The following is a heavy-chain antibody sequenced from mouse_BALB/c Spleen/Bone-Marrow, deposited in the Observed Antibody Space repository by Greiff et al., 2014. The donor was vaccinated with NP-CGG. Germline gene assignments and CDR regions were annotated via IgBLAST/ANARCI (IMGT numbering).Heavy chain of an antibody. CDR2: IDPANGNT. CDR3: AFYYYGSSLSAY. D-gene: IGHD1-1*01. CDR1: GFNIKDTY. J-gene: IGHJ3*01. V-gene: IGHV14-3*02. Sequence: VQLPQSGAELVKPGASVKLSCTASGFNIKDTYMHWVKQRPEQGLEWIGRIDPANGNTKYGPKFQGKATITADTSSNTAYLQLSSLTSEDTAVYYCAFYYYGSSLSAYWGQGTLVTVSA.